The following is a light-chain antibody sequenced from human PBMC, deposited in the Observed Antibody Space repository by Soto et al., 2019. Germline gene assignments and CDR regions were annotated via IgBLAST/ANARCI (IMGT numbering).Light chain of an antibody. CDR2: AAS. CDR1: QSISSY. J-gene: IGKJ2*01. Sequence: DIKMTQSPSSLSASVGDRVTITCRASQSISSYLNWYQQKPGKAPKLLIYAASSLQSGVPSRFSGSGSGTDFALTISSLQPEDFATYYCQQGYSTPHTCGEGTKLEIK. CDR3: QQGYSTPHT. V-gene: IGKV1-39*01.